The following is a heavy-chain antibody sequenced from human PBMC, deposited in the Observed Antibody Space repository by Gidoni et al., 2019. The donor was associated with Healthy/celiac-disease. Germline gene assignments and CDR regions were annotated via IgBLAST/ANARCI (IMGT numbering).Heavy chain of an antibody. V-gene: IGHV3-23*01. D-gene: IGHD5-18*01. CDR2: ISGSGGST. Sequence: EVPLFYSGVGLVQPGGSLRLPCVASGSTLSTYAMSWVRQAPGKGLEWVSAISGSGGSTYYADSVKGRFTISRDNSKNTLYLQMNSLRAEDTAVYYCATWRGDTALLHYYYYGMDVWGQGTTVTVSS. J-gene: IGHJ6*02. CDR1: GSTLSTYA. CDR3: ATWRGDTALLHYYYYGMDV.